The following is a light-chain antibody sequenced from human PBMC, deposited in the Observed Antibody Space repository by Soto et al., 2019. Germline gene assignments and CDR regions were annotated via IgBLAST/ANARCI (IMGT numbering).Light chain of an antibody. CDR1: SGHSNYA. V-gene: IGLV4-69*01. CDR3: QTWVTGIHI. J-gene: IGLJ2*01. Sequence: QPVLTLSPSASASLGASVKLTCTLSSGHSNYAIAWHQQQPEKGPRFLMKLNSDGSHSKGDGIPDRFSGSSSGAERYLTISTLQSEDEADYYCQTWVTGIHIFGEGTKLTVL. CDR2: LNSDGSH.